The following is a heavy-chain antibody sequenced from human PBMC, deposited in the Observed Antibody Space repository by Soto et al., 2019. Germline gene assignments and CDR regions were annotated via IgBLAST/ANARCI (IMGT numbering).Heavy chain of an antibody. CDR2: INADGTYA. V-gene: IGHV3-74*03. CDR3: VGDLRGNSMLRGY. CDR1: GFTFSHDW. Sequence: EVLLVESGGALVEPGGSLRLSCVASGFTFSHDWMHWVRQAPGKGLVWVSRINADGTYATYADSVQGRFTISRDNTKNTLFLEMNSLRVEDTAVYYCVGDLRGNSMLRGYWGQGSLVTVSS. D-gene: IGHD3-16*01. J-gene: IGHJ4*02.